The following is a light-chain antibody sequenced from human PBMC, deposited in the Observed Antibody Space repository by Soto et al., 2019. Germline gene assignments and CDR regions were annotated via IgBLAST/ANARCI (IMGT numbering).Light chain of an antibody. CDR3: QQYNNWLPWT. CDR2: GSS. CDR1: QSVSSN. V-gene: IGKV3-15*01. Sequence: EIVMTQSPATLSVSPGERATLSCRASQSVSSNLAWYQQKPGQAPRLLIYGSSNRATGVPARFSGSGSGTEFTHPISSLQSEDFAVYYCQQYNNWLPWTFGQGTKVEIK. J-gene: IGKJ1*01.